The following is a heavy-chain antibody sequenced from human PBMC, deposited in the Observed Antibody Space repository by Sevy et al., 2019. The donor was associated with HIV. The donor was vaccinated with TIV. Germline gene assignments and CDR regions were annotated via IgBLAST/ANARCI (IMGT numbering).Heavy chain of an antibody. Sequence: GESLKISCAASGFAFYDYSMSWIRQAPGKGLEWVATLSFGCGKINYADSVKGRFTISRDNSKNSFYLQMDNLRVEDTALYYCAREGCTRPHDYWGQGTRVTVFS. V-gene: IGHV3-23*01. CDR3: AREGCTRPHDY. J-gene: IGHJ4*02. CDR2: LSFGCGKI. CDR1: GFAFYDYS. D-gene: IGHD2-8*01.